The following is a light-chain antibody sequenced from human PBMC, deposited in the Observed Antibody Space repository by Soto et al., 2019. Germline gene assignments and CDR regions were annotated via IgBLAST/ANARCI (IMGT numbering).Light chain of an antibody. CDR1: SSDVGYYDL. CDR2: EVT. CDR3: PSYAGHAPK. Sequence: QSALTQPASVSGSPGQSITISCSGTSSDVGYYDLVSWYQQHPGKAPKLIIFEVTERPSGISDRFSASKSGFTASLTISGLQPEDEAVYFCPSYAGHAPKFGGGTK. J-gene: IGLJ3*02. V-gene: IGLV2-23*02.